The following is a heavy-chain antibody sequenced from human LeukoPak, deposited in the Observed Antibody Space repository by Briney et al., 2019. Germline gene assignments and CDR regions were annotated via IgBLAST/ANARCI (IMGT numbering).Heavy chain of an antibody. Sequence: AGGSLRPSCAASGFTFSSYSMNWVRQAPGKGLEWVSSISSSSSYIYYADSVKGRFTISRDNSKNTLYLQMSSLRAEDTAVYYCAKGQWLSPFEYWGQGTLVTVSS. CDR1: GFTFSSYS. D-gene: IGHD6-19*01. CDR3: AKGQWLSPFEY. J-gene: IGHJ4*02. CDR2: ISSSSSYI. V-gene: IGHV3-21*04.